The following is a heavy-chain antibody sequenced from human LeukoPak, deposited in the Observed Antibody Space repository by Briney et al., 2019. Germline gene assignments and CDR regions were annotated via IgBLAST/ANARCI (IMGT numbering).Heavy chain of an antibody. CDR2: IIPIFGTA. V-gene: IGHV1-69*13. J-gene: IGHJ6*02. CDR3: TLGPHINDYVWGSYRSTEYYYYGMDV. CDR1: GGTFSSYA. Sequence: SVKVSCKASGGTFSSYAISWVRQPPGQGLEWMGGIIPIFGTANYAQKFQGRVTITADESTSTAYMELSSLRSEDTAVYYCTLGPHINDYVWGSYRSTEYYYYGMDVWGQGTTVTVSS. D-gene: IGHD3-16*02.